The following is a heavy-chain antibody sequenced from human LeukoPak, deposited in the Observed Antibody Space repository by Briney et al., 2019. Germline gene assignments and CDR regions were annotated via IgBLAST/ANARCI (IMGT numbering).Heavy chain of an antibody. D-gene: IGHD3-9*01. CDR1: GYSFTSYW. CDR2: IYPGDSDT. CDR3: ARVYDILTGKNWFDP. Sequence: GESLKISCKGSGYSFTSYWIGGVRQMPGKGLEWMGIIYPGDSDTRYSPSFQGQVTISADKSISTAYLQWSSLKASDTAMYYCARVYDILTGKNWFDPWGQGTLVTVSS. J-gene: IGHJ5*02. V-gene: IGHV5-51*01.